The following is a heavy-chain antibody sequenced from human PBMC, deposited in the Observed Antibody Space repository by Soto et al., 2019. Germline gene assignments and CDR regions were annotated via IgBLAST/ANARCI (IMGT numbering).Heavy chain of an antibody. J-gene: IGHJ6*02. CDR1: GGTFSSYA. D-gene: IGHD2-2*01. Sequence: QVQLVQSGAEVKKPGSSVKVSCKASGGTFSSYAISGVRQAPGQGLEWMGGIIPIFGTANSAQKFQGRVTITADESTSTAYMELSSLRSEDTAVYYCARDCSSTSCYFYYGMDVWGQGTTVTVSS. V-gene: IGHV1-69*01. CDR2: IIPIFGTA. CDR3: ARDCSSTSCYFYYGMDV.